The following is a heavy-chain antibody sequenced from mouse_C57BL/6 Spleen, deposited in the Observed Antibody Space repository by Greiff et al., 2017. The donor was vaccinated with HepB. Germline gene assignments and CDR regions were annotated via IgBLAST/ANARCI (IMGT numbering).Heavy chain of an antibody. Sequence: EVKLMESGPELVKPGASVKISCKASGYSFTGYYMNWVKQSPEKSLEWIGEINPSTGGTTYNQKFKAKATLTVDKSSSTAYMQLKSLTSEDSAVYYCAPYYGSSSFAYWGQGTLVTVSA. V-gene: IGHV1-42*01. CDR3: APYYGSSSFAY. D-gene: IGHD1-1*01. J-gene: IGHJ3*01. CDR2: INPSTGGT. CDR1: GYSFTGYY.